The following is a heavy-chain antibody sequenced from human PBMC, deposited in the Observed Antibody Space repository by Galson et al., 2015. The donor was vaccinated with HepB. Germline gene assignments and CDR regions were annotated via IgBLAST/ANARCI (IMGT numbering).Heavy chain of an antibody. Sequence: SETLSLTCSVSGYSISSTYYWGWIRQPPGKGLEWIGSIYHSGSTYHNPSLKSRVTISVDTSKNQLSLKLSSVTVADTAVYYCARVAPNTSGYYGYFDYWGQGTLVIVSS. CDR3: ARVAPNTSGYYGYFDY. J-gene: IGHJ4*02. D-gene: IGHD3-22*01. CDR1: GYSISSTYY. V-gene: IGHV4-38-2*02. CDR2: IYHSGST.